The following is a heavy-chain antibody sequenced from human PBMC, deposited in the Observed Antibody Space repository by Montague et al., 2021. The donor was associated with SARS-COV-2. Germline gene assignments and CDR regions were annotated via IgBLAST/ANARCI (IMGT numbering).Heavy chain of an antibody. Sequence: SLRLSCAASGFTSGDYQMTWVRQAPGKGLQWVANINQDETAKTYVDSVKGRLTISRDNAKNSLILQMNSLKDEDTAVYYCARSPRGSGTGWLDYWGQGTLVTVPS. D-gene: IGHD3/OR15-3a*01. V-gene: IGHV3-7*01. CDR3: ARSPRGSGTGWLDY. CDR1: GFTSGDYQ. CDR2: INQDETAK. J-gene: IGHJ4*02.